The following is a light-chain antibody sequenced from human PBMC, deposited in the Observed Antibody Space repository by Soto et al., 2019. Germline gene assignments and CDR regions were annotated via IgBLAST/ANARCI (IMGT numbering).Light chain of an antibody. CDR2: DTS. V-gene: IGKV3-20*01. CDR1: QSLANSF. J-gene: IGKJ5*01. Sequence: QSPGTVSLSPGERASLSCRASQSLANSFIAWYQQKPGQAPRLLIYDTSSRASGIPDRFSGSGSGTDFTLTISRLETEDFAVFYCQQYGTSEIIFGQGTRLAI. CDR3: QQYGTSEII.